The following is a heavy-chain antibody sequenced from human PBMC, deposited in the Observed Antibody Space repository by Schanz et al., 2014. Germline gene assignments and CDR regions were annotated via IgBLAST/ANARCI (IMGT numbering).Heavy chain of an antibody. V-gene: IGHV1-69*02. J-gene: IGHJ4*02. CDR1: RSTFSSYT. CDR3: ARGRGFYDY. D-gene: IGHD3-10*01. CDR2: FIPILDVG. Sequence: QGQLVQSGPEVKEPGASVKVSCKASRSTFSSYTISWVRQARGQGLEWVGRFIPILDVGNYAQQFQGRVTITADKSSDTAYMELSSLTSEDTAVHYCARGRGFYDYWGQGTLVTVSS.